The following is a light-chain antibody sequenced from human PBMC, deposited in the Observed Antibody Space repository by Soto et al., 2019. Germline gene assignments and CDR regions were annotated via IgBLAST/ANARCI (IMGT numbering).Light chain of an antibody. Sequence: SALTQPASVSGSPGQSITISCTGTSSDVGGYNYVSWYQQHPGKAPKVMIYEVSNRPSGVPNRFSGSKSGNTASLTISGLQAEDEADYYCSSYTSSSTPYVFGTGTKVTVL. CDR3: SSYTSSSTPYV. V-gene: IGLV2-14*03. CDR1: SSDVGGYNY. CDR2: EVS. J-gene: IGLJ1*01.